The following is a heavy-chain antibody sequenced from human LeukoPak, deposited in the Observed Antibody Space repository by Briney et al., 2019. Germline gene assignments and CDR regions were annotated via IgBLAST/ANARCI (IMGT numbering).Heavy chain of an antibody. CDR1: GFTVSSNS. Sequence: GGSLRLSCTVSGFTVSSNSMSWVRQAPGKGLEWVSFIYSDNTHYSDSVKGRFTISRDNSKNTLYLQMNSLRAEDTAVYYCARDFGVGAFDIWGQGTMVTVSS. D-gene: IGHD1-26*01. CDR2: IYSDNT. V-gene: IGHV3-53*01. J-gene: IGHJ3*02. CDR3: ARDFGVGAFDI.